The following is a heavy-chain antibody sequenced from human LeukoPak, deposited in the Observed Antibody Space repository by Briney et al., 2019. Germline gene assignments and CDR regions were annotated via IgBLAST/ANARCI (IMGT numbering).Heavy chain of an antibody. D-gene: IGHD4-17*01. CDR3: ARDLYGDDYFDY. Sequence: NASQTLSLTCTVSGGSISSGSYYWSWIRQPAGKGLEWIGRIYTSGSTNYNPSLKSRVTISVDTSKNQFSLKLSSVTAADTAVYYCARDLYGDDYFDYWGQGTLVTVSS. CDR2: IYTSGST. V-gene: IGHV4-61*02. J-gene: IGHJ4*02. CDR1: GGSISSGSYY.